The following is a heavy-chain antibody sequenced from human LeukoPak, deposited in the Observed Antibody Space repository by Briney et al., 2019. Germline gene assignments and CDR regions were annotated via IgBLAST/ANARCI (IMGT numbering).Heavy chain of an antibody. CDR1: GFTFDDYA. D-gene: IGHD3-22*01. CDR3: AKDTTYYYDSSGYDGFDI. V-gene: IGHV3-9*01. J-gene: IGHJ3*02. Sequence: PGRSLSLSCAASGFTFDDYAMHWVRQAPGKGLEWVSGITWNSDTIDYADSVKGRFTISRDNAKNSLYLQMNSLRAEDTALYYCAKDTTYYYDSSGYDGFDIWGQGTMVTVSS. CDR2: ITWNSDTI.